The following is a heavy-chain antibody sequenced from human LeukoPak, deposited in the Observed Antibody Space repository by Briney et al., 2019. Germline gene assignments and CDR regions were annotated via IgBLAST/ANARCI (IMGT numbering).Heavy chain of an antibody. J-gene: IGHJ3*02. CDR2: IYYSGST. V-gene: IGHV4-59*01. Sequence: SGTLSLTCTVSGGSISSYYWSWIRQPPGKGLEWIGYIYYSGSTNYNPSLKSRVTISVDTSKNQFSLKLSSVTAADTAVYYCARGLGVLRFLELRPPSAAFYIWAQGTMVTVSS. D-gene: IGHD3-3*01. CDR3: ARGLGVLRFLELRPPSAAFYI. CDR1: GGSISSYY.